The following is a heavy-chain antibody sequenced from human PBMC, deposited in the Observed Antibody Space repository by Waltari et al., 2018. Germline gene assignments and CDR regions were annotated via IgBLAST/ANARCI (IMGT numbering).Heavy chain of an antibody. CDR3: ARVKSGFDS. J-gene: IGHJ4*02. V-gene: IGHV4-61*02. CDR1: GASITNGSYF. Sequence: QVQLQESGPGLVRPSQTLSLTCTVSGASITNGSYFWTWIRQPAGKGLEWVGRIYSGGGNTYYNPSLQNRVTISVDRSKSLFSLEVTSITAADAAIYYCARVKSGFDSWGQGTVVTVSS. CDR2: IYSGGGNT.